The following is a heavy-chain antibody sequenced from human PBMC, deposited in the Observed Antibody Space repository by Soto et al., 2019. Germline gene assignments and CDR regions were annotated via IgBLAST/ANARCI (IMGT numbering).Heavy chain of an antibody. V-gene: IGHV1-2*02. CDR1: GYTFTGYY. Sequence: ASVKVSCKASGYTFTGYYMHWVRQAPGQGLEWMGWINPNSGGTNYAQKFQGQVTITVDKSISTAYLQWSSLKASDTAMYYCASFYRPPSAFDIWGQGTMVTVSS. CDR3: ASFYRPPSAFDI. D-gene: IGHD1-26*01. CDR2: INPNSGGT. J-gene: IGHJ3*02.